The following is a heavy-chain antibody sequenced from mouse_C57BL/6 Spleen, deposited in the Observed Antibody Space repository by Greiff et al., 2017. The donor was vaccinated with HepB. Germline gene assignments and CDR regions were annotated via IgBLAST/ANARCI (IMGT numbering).Heavy chain of an antibody. V-gene: IGHV5-4*03. CDR1: GFTFSSYA. Sequence: EVKLVESGGGLVKPGGSLKLSCAASGFTFSSYAMSWVRQTPEKRLEWVATISDGGSYTYYPDNVKDRFTISRDNAKNNLYLQMSHLKSEDTAMYYCARGITTVVAPDYWGQGTTLTVSS. D-gene: IGHD1-1*01. J-gene: IGHJ2*01. CDR2: ISDGGSYT. CDR3: ARGITTVVAPDY.